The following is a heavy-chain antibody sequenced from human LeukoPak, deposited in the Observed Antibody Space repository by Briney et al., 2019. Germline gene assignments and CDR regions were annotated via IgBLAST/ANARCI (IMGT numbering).Heavy chain of an antibody. D-gene: IGHD2-8*02. V-gene: IGHV4-61*02. CDR1: GGSISSGSYY. CDR2: IYRTGST. J-gene: IGHJ4*02. CDR3: AAESDSAWFTGGDFDY. Sequence: PSQTLSLTCTVSGGSISSGSYYWSWIRQPAGKGLEWIGRIYRTGSTEFSPSLKSRVTISVDTSKNQFSLKLRSVTAADTAVYYCAAESDSAWFTGGDFDYWGQGTLVTVSS.